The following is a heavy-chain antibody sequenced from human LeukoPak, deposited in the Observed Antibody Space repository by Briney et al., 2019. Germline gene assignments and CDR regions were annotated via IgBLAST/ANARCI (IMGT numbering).Heavy chain of an antibody. Sequence: ASVKVSCKASGYTFTSYYMHWVRQAPGQGLEWMGIINPSGGSTSYAQKFQGRVTMTRDMSTSTVYMELSSLRSEDTAVYYCAGDEVSGVLGFDPWGQGTLVTVSS. CDR3: AGDEVSGVLGFDP. D-gene: IGHD3-3*01. CDR2: INPSGGST. V-gene: IGHV1-46*01. J-gene: IGHJ5*02. CDR1: GYTFTSYY.